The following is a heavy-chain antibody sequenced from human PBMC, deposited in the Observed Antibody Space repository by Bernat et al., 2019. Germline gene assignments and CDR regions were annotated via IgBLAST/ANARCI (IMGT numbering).Heavy chain of an antibody. Sequence: EVQLLESGGGLVQPGGSLRPSCAASGFTFLSYAMSWVRQAPGKGREWVSAMSGSGIDTYYTDSVKGRFTISRDNSKDTLYLQMNSLRAEDTAVYLCVRGYYDYHVSSAYLDHWDQGTLVTVSS. J-gene: IGHJ4*02. D-gene: IGHD3-22*01. CDR2: MSGSGIDT. CDR1: GFTFLSYA. CDR3: VRGYYDYHVSSAYLDH. V-gene: IGHV3-23*01.